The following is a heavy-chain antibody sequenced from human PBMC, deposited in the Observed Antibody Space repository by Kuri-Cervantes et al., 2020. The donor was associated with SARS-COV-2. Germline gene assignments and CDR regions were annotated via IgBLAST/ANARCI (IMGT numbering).Heavy chain of an antibody. CDR2: INHSGST. CDR3: ARVDGDYVDWYFDL. J-gene: IGHJ2*01. Sequence: SETLSLTCTVSGGSISSYYWSWIRQPPGKGLEWIGEINHSGSTNYNPSLKSRVTISVDTSKNQFSLKLSSVTAADTAVYYCARVDGDYVDWYFDLWGRGTLVTVSS. CDR1: GGSISSYY. D-gene: IGHD4-17*01. V-gene: IGHV4-34*01.